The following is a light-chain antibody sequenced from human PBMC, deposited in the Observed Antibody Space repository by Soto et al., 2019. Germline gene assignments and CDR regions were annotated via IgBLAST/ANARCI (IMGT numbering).Light chain of an antibody. J-gene: IGKJ1*01. CDR1: HNIFYSSDNKNY. CDR3: QQYYSSPPT. V-gene: IGKV4-1*01. Sequence: DIVLTQSPDSLAVSLGESATINCKSSHNIFYSSDNKNYLSWYQQRPGQPPKLLFYWASTRESGVPDRFSGSGSGTHFTLTITCLQAEDVAVYYCQQYYSSPPTFGQVTKV. CDR2: WAS.